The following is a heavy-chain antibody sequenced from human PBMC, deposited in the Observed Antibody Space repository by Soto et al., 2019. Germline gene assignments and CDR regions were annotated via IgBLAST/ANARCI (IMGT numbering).Heavy chain of an antibody. V-gene: IGHV1-69*13. J-gene: IGHJ6*02. Sequence: ASVKVSCKASGGTFSSYAISWVRQAPGQGLEWMGGIIPIFGTANYAQKFQGRVTITADESTSTAYMELSSLRSEDTAVYYCARVETGGHFGMDVWGQGTTVTVSS. CDR3: ARVETGGHFGMDV. CDR1: GGTFSSYA. D-gene: IGHD1-1*01. CDR2: IIPIFGTA.